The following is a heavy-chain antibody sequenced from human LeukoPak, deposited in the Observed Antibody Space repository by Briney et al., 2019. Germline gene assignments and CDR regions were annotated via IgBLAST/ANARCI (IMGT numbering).Heavy chain of an antibody. Sequence: ASVKVSCKASGYTFTGYYMHWVRQAPGQGLEWMGWINPNSGGTNYAQKFQGRVTMTRDTSISTAYMELRSLGSDDTAIYYCARANNWNYALNYWGQGTLVTVSS. CDR2: INPNSGGT. CDR1: GYTFTGYY. CDR3: ARANNWNYALNY. D-gene: IGHD1-7*01. V-gene: IGHV1-2*02. J-gene: IGHJ4*02.